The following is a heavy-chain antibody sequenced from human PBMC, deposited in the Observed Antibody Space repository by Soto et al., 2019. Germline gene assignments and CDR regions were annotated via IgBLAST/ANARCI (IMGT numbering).Heavy chain of an antibody. J-gene: IGHJ6*02. CDR3: AHSYGETGYDYYGMDV. Sequence: QITMKESGPTLVKPTQTLTLTCTFSGFSLSTSGVGVGWIRQPPGKALEWLALIYWDDDKRYSPSLKSRLSIAKDTSKNQVVLTMTNMDPVDSATYYCAHSYGETGYDYYGMDVWGQGTTVTVSS. CDR2: IYWDDDK. V-gene: IGHV2-5*02. D-gene: IGHD4-17*01. CDR1: GFSLSTSGVG.